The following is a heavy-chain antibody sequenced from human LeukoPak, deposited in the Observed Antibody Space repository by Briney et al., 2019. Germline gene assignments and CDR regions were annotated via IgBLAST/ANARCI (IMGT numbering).Heavy chain of an antibody. CDR1: GGSISSSNNY. CDR2: IYYSGKT. V-gene: IGHV4-39*01. D-gene: IGHD4-17*01. J-gene: IGHJ4*02. CDR3: ARRGDYGDPVNY. Sequence: PSETLSLTCTVSGGSISSSNNYWAWIRQPPGKGLEWIGAIYYSGKTHYNPSLKSRVIISVDMSKNQFSLKLSSVTAADTAVYYCARRGDYGDPVNYWGQGTLVTVSS.